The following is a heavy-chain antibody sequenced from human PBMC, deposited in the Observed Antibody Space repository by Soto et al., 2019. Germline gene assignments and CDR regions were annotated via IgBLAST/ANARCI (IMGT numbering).Heavy chain of an antibody. D-gene: IGHD3-22*01. CDR3: ARFYYDSSGYLPSPYYYYYGMDV. V-gene: IGHV3-23*01. CDR1: GFTFSSYV. Sequence: GGSLRLSCAASGFTFSSYVMSWVRQAPGKGLEWVSGISGSGGSTYYADTVKGRFTISRDNAKNSLYLQMNSLRAEDTAVYYCARFYYDSSGYLPSPYYYYYGMDVWGQGTTVTVSS. CDR2: ISGSGGST. J-gene: IGHJ6*02.